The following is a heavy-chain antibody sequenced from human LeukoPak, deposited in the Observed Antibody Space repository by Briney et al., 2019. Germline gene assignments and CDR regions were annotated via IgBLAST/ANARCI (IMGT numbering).Heavy chain of an antibody. V-gene: IGHV3-23*01. Sequence: GWSLRLSCAASGFTFSSYAMSWVRQAPGKGLEWVSAISGSGGSTYYADSVKGRFTISRDNSKNTLYLQMNSLRAEDTAVYYCANMVASYGLYYDFWSGYPWMGFDPWGQGTLVTVSS. CDR1: GFTFSSYA. J-gene: IGHJ5*02. CDR2: ISGSGGST. D-gene: IGHD3-3*01. CDR3: ANMVASYGLYYDFWSGYPWMGFDP.